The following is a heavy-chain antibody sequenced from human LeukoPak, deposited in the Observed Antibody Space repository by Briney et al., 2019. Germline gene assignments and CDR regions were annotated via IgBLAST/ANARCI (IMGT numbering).Heavy chain of an antibody. CDR2: ISASGAST. V-gene: IGHV3-23*01. D-gene: IGHD3-9*01. J-gene: IGHJ4*02. CDR1: GFTFSSYA. Sequence: GGSLRLSCAASGFTFSSYAMTWVRQAPGKGLEWVSAISASGASTYYADSVKGRFTISRDNSKNTLYLQMNSLRVGDTAVYYCAMILTGYYSNDYWGQGTLVTVSS. CDR3: AMILTGYYSNDY.